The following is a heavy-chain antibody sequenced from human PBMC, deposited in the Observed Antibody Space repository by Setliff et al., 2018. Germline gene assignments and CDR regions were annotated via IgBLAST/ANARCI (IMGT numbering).Heavy chain of an antibody. V-gene: IGHV4-39*07. CDR2: IYHGGTT. CDR3: ARDPLTTNRRRAFDI. CDR1: GGSISSSSYY. D-gene: IGHD4-17*01. J-gene: IGHJ3*02. Sequence: SETLSLTCTVSGGSISSSSYYWGWIRQPPGKGLEWIGSIYHGGTTYYSPSLKTRVTMSVDPSKNQFSRKLSSVTAADTAVYYCARDPLTTNRRRAFDIWGQGTMVTVSS.